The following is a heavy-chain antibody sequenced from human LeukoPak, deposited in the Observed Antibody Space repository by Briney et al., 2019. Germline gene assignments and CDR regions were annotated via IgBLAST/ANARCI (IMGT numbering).Heavy chain of an antibody. D-gene: IGHD4-17*01. J-gene: IGHJ4*02. V-gene: IGHV3-9*01. CDR3: AKGTYGQLDY. CDR1: GFTFDDYA. CDR2: ISWNSGSI. Sequence: PGGSLRPSCAASGFTFDDYAMHWVRQAPGKGLEWVSGISWNSGSIGYADSVKGRFTISRDNAKNSLYLQMNSLRAEDTALYYCAKGTYGQLDYWGQGTLVTVSS.